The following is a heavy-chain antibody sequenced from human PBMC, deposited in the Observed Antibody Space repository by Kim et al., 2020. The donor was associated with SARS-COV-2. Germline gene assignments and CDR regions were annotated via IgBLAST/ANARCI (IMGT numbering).Heavy chain of an antibody. Sequence: GGSLRLSCAASGFTFSSYSMNWVRQAPGKGLEWVSYISSSSSTIYYADSVKGRFTISRDNAKNSLYLQMDSLRDEDTAVYYCARLGTAMVSALFDYWGQGTLVTVSS. CDR1: GFTFSSYS. D-gene: IGHD5-18*01. CDR3: ARLGTAMVSALFDY. J-gene: IGHJ4*02. CDR2: ISSSSSTI. V-gene: IGHV3-48*02.